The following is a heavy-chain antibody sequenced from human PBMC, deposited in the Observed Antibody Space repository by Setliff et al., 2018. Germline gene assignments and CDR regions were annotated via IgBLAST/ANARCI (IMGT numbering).Heavy chain of an antibody. V-gene: IGHV1-18*01. Sequence: ASVKVSCKTSGYSFNGYGIAWVRQAPGQGLEWMGWISPHTGNTYYTPNLHGRLTLTTDTSTTTAYMELRSLRSDDTAVYYCARDPLYRENLSRVFDFWGQGTMVTVSS. CDR1: GYSFNGYG. CDR2: ISPHTGNT. CDR3: ARDPLYRENLSRVFDF. D-gene: IGHD3-16*02. J-gene: IGHJ3*01.